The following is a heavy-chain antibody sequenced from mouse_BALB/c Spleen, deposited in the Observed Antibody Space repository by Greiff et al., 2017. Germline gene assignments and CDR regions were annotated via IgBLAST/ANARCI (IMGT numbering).Heavy chain of an antibody. CDR1: GYSITSGYY. CDR3: ARDQGYGAMDY. CDR2: ISYDGSN. V-gene: IGHV3-6*02. D-gene: IGHD3-1*01. J-gene: IGHJ4*01. Sequence: DVQLVESGPGLVKPSQSLSLTCSVTGYSITSGYYWNWIRQFPGNKLEWMGYISYDGSNNYNPSLKNRISITRDTSKNQFFLKLNSVTTEDTATYYCARDQGYGAMDYWGQGTSVTVSS.